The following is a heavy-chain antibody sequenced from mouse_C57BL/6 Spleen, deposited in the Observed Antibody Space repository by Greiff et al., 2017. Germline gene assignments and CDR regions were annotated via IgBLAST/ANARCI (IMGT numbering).Heavy chain of an antibody. D-gene: IGHD2-4*01. Sequence: QVHVKQSGPGLVQPSQSLSITCTVSGFSLTSYGVHWVRQSPGKGLEWLGVIWSGGSTDYNAAFISRLSISKDNSKSQVFFKMNSLQADDTAIYYCARNAQDDYDYFDYWGQGTTLTVSS. CDR2: IWSGGST. V-gene: IGHV2-2*01. CDR3: ARNAQDDYDYFDY. J-gene: IGHJ2*01. CDR1: GFSLTSYG.